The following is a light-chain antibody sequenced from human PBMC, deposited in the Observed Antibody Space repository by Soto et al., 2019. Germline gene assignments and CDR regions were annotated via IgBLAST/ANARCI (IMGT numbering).Light chain of an antibody. V-gene: IGKV3-20*01. CDR1: QSVSSTY. J-gene: IGKJ5*01. Sequence: EIVLTQSPGTLSLSPGDGATLSCRASQSVSSTYLAWYQQKPGQAPRLLIYGASYRATGIPDRFRGSGSGTDFTITISRLEPEDFAVYYCQQYGGSMTFGQGTRLEIE. CDR2: GAS. CDR3: QQYGGSMT.